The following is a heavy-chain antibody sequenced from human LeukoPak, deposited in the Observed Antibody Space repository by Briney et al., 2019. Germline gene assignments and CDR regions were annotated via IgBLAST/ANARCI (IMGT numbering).Heavy chain of an antibody. CDR3: AGSYDFWSGYPY. V-gene: IGHV1-69*13. J-gene: IGHJ4*02. CDR1: GGTFSSYA. D-gene: IGHD3-3*01. CDR2: IIPIFGTA. Sequence: ASVKVSCKASGGTFSSYAITWVPQAPGPGLEWMGGIIPIFGTANYAQKCQGRVTITADESTSTAYMELSSLRSEDTAVYYCAGSYDFWSGYPYWGQGTLVTVSS.